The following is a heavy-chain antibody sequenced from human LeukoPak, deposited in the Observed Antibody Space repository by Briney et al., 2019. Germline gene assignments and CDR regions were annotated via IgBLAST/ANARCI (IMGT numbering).Heavy chain of an antibody. D-gene: IGHD4-17*01. CDR2: ISSSSSYI. CDR3: ARVSGGGDYEEYYGMDV. Sequence: GGSLRLSCAASGFTFSSYSMNWVRQAPGKGLEWVSSISSSSSYIYYADSVKGRFTISRDNAKNSLYLQMNSLRAEDTAVYYCARVSGGGDYEEYYGMDVWGQGTTVTVSS. V-gene: IGHV3-21*01. J-gene: IGHJ6*02. CDR1: GFTFSSYS.